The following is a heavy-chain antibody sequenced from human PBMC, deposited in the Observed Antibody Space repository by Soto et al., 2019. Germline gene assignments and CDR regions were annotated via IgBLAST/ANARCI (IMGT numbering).Heavy chain of an antibody. CDR1: GYTFTSYC. J-gene: IGHJ5*02. CDR3: ARASRRADIVVVVAARPYLTWFDP. V-gene: IGHV1-18*01. CDR2: ISAYNGNT. Sequence: GASVKVSCKASGYTFTSYCISWGRQAPGQGLECMGWISAYNGNTNYAQKLQGRVTMTTDTSTSTAYMELRSLRSDDTAVYYCARASRRADIVVVVAARPYLTWFDPWGQGTLVTVSS. D-gene: IGHD2-15*01.